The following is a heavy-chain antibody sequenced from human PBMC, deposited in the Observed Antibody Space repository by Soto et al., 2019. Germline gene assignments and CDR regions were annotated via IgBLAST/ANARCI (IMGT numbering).Heavy chain of an antibody. J-gene: IGHJ6*03. Sequence: PSETLSLTCTVSGGSISSGGYYWSWIRQHPGKGLEWIGYIYYSGSTYYNPSLKSRVTISVDTSKNQFSLKLSSVTAADTAVYYCAREAIIVGVPAAIKPAENYYYYYMDVWGKGTTVTVSS. CDR2: IYYSGST. V-gene: IGHV4-31*03. CDR3: AREAIIVGVPAAIKPAENYYYYYMDV. D-gene: IGHD2-2*02. CDR1: GGSISSGGYY.